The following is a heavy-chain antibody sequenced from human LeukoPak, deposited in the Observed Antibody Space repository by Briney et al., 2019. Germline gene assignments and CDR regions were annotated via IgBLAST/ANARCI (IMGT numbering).Heavy chain of an antibody. J-gene: IGHJ4*02. CDR1: GGSISSYY. V-gene: IGHV4-59*01. CDR3: ARVVRYSSSSTFDY. Sequence: SETLSLTCIVSGGSISSYYWSWIRQPPGKGLEWIGYIYYSGSTNYNPSLKSRVTISVDTSKNQFSLKLSSVTAADTAVCYCARVVRYSSSSTFDYWGQGTLVTVSS. D-gene: IGHD6-6*01. CDR2: IYYSGST.